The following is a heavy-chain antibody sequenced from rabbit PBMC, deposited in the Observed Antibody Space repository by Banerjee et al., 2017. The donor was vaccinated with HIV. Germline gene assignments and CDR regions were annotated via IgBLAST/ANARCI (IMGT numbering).Heavy chain of an antibody. V-gene: IGHV1S45*01. CDR1: GFDFSSDA. D-gene: IGHD8-1*01. J-gene: IGHJ4*01. Sequence: QEQLVESGGGLVQPEGSLTLTCKASGFDFSSDAMCWVRQAPGKGLEWIACIYTGSGSTYYASWAKGRFTISKTSSTTVTLQMTSLTAADTATYFCARAGSGYRQFDLWGQGTLVTVS. CDR3: ARAGSGYRQFDL. CDR2: IYTGSGST.